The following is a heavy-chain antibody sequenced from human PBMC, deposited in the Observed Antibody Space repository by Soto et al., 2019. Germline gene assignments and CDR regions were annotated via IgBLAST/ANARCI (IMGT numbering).Heavy chain of an antibody. V-gene: IGHV1-46*01. J-gene: IGHJ6*02. Sequence: ASVKVSCKASGYTFTSYYMHWVRQAPGQGLEGMGIINPSGGSTSYAQKFQGRVTMTRDTSTSTVYMELSSLRSEDTAVYYCARGYCSSTSCYILRGYYYYYGMDVWGQGTTVTVSS. CDR2: INPSGGST. CDR1: GYTFTSYY. D-gene: IGHD2-2*02. CDR3: ARGYCSSTSCYILRGYYYYYGMDV.